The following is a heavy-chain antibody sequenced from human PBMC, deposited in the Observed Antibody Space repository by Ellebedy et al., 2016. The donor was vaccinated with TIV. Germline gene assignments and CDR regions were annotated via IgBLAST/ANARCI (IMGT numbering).Heavy chain of an antibody. CDR3: ARDDDDSLTGRNAMDV. CDR1: GFTFSSYS. Sequence: GESLKTSCAASGFTFSSYSMNWVRQAPGKGLEWVSYISSSSSTIYYADPVKGRFTISRDNAKNSLYLQMNSLRAEDTAGYYCARDDDDSLTGRNAMDVWGQGTTVTVSS. J-gene: IGHJ6*02. CDR2: ISSSSSTI. V-gene: IGHV3-48*01. D-gene: IGHD3-9*01.